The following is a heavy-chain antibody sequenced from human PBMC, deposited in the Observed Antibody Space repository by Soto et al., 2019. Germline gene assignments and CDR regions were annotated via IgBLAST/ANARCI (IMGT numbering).Heavy chain of an antibody. J-gene: IGHJ4*02. D-gene: IGHD5-12*01. Sequence: LGESLKISCKGSGYSFTSYWISWVRQMPGKGLEWMGRIDPSDSDTKYSPSFQGHVTISADKSISTAYLQWSSLKASDTAMYYCAPQGKVATIYYWGQGTLVTVSS. CDR1: GYSFTSYW. CDR2: IDPSDSDT. V-gene: IGHV5-10-1*01. CDR3: APQGKVATIYY.